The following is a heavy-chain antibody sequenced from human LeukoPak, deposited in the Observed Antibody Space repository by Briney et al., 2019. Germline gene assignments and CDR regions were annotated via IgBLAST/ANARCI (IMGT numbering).Heavy chain of an antibody. CDR2: FFYTGST. V-gene: IGHV4-59*01. J-gene: IGHJ4*01. D-gene: IGHD1-26*01. CDR3: ARTRSGYSTLGY. Sequence: PSETLSLTCTVSGDSISPYYWSWIRQPPGGGLGGIGYFFYTGSTNYNPSLKSRVTISVDTSRNQFSLKLTSVTAADTAVYYCARTRSGYSTLGYWGHGTLVTVSS. CDR1: GDSISPYY.